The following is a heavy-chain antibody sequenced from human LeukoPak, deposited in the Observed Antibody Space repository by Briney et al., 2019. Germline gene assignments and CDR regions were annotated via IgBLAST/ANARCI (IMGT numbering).Heavy chain of an antibody. Sequence: PGRSLRLSCAASGFTVTNNYMSWVRQAPGKGLEWVSLIGGSDGRTRYADSVKGRFTISRDNSKNTLYLEMNSLRAEDTAVYYCAKDSSSYDWGYMDVWGKGTTVTISS. V-gene: IGHV3-23*01. D-gene: IGHD3-22*01. CDR3: AKDSSSYDWGYMDV. CDR1: GFTVTNNY. J-gene: IGHJ6*03. CDR2: IGGSDGRT.